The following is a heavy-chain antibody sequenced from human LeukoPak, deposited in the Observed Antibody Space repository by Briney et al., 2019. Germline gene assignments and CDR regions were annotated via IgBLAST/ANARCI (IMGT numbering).Heavy chain of an antibody. CDR1: GYSFTSNY. CDR2: IFPRDGST. CDR3: ARDQEAFDY. Sequence: ASVKVSCKASGYSFTSNYIHWVPQAAGQGLEWMGMIFPRDGSTSYAQKFQGRVTVTRDTSTSTVHMELSGLRSEDTAVYYCARDQEAFDYWGQGTLVTVSS. J-gene: IGHJ4*02. V-gene: IGHV1-46*01.